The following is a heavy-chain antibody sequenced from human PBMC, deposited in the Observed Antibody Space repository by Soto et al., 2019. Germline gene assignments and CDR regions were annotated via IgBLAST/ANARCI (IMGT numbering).Heavy chain of an antibody. CDR1: GFTFREAW. V-gene: IGHV3-15*07. J-gene: IGHJ4*02. CDR3: WGSAY. D-gene: IGHD3-16*01. CDR2: IKSRTDGGTI. Sequence: EVQLVESGGGLVKPGGSLRVSCAASGFTFREAWMNWVRQAPGKGLEWVGRIKSRTDGGTIEYATPVKCRFIITRYDSKNTLYLQMDSLKTEDTAVYYCWGSAYWGQGTLVTVSS.